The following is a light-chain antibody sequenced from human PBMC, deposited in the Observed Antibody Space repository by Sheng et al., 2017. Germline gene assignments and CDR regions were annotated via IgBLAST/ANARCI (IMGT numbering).Light chain of an antibody. CDR3: QQYYTTPLT. CDR2: WAS. Sequence: VMTQSPDSLAVSLGERATINCKSSQSVLYSSNNKNYLAWYQQKPGQPPKLLIYWASTRESGVPDRISGSGSGTDFTLTISSLQAEDVAVYYCQQYYTTPLTFGGGTKVRSN. CDR1: QSVLYSSNNKNY. V-gene: IGKV4-1*01. J-gene: IGKJ4*01.